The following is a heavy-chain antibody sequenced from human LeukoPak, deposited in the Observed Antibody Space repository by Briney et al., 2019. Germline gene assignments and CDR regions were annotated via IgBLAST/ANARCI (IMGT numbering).Heavy chain of an antibody. J-gene: IGHJ4*02. CDR1: GFTVSSNY. CDR3: AKDLRITYYYDSSGYHY. Sequence: GGSLRLSCAASGFTVSSNYMSWVRQAPGKGLEWVSVIYSGGGTYYADSVKGRFTISRDNSKNTLYLQMNSLRAEDTAVYYCAKDLRITYYYDSSGYHYWGQGTLVTVSS. V-gene: IGHV3-53*01. D-gene: IGHD3-22*01. CDR2: IYSGGGT.